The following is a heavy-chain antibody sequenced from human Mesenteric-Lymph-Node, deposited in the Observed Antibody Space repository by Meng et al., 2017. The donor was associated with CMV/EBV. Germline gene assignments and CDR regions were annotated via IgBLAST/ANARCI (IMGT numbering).Heavy chain of an antibody. J-gene: IGHJ6*02. CDR1: GFPFNSYA. Sequence: GGSLRLSCAASGFPFNSYAMHWVRQAPGKGLEWVAIISYDGSTRDYADSVKGRFTISRGNSKNTLNLQMNSLSAGDTAVYYCARDQQYQPYYSGLDLWGQGITVTVSS. CDR3: ARDQQYQPYYSGLDL. V-gene: IGHV3-30*04. CDR2: ISYDGSTR. D-gene: IGHD2-2*01.